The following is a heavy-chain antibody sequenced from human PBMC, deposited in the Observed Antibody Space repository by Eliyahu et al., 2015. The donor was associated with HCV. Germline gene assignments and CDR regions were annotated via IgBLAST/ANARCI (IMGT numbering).Heavy chain of an antibody. CDR2: ISGDGGTT. V-gene: IGHV3-43*02. CDR3: AKDRAIEDCSGGDCLYSYYGLDL. J-gene: IGHJ6*02. Sequence: EVQLVHTSGGGVVQPGGSLRLSCAASGFTFXDYAFXWVRHVPGKGLXGVSLISGDGGTTSYAESVKGRFTISRDNSKKSLYLDVNSLRSEDSGLYYCAKDRAIEDCSGGDCLYSYYGLDLWGQGTTVTVSS. CDR1: GFTFXDYA. D-gene: IGHD2-21*02.